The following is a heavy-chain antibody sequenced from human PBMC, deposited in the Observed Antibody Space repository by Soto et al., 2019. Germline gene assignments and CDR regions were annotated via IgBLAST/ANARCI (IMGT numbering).Heavy chain of an antibody. Sequence: PSETLSLTCSVSGASITTYDWSWIRQHPGKGLEWIGSISYSGSTKYNPSLESRVMISLHKSKNQFSLRLTSVTAADTALYYCATDRDSSGMFDPWGQGDLVTVSS. CDR1: GASITTYD. CDR2: ISYSGST. V-gene: IGHV4-59*01. CDR3: ATDRDSSGMFDP. J-gene: IGHJ5*02. D-gene: IGHD3-10*01.